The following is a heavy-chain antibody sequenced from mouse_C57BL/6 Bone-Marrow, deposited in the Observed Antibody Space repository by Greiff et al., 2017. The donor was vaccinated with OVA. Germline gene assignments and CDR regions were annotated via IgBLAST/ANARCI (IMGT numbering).Heavy chain of an antibody. CDR3: ARNAMDY. J-gene: IGHJ4*01. Sequence: VQLQQPGAELVKPGASVKMSCKASGYTFTSYWLTWVKQRPGQGLAWLGDIYPGSGSTNSHEKFTSKATLTVAPSSRTAYMQRSSLTSEDGAVYYCARNAMDYWGQGTSVTVSS. CDR1: GYTFTSYW. V-gene: IGHV1-55*01. CDR2: IYPGSGST.